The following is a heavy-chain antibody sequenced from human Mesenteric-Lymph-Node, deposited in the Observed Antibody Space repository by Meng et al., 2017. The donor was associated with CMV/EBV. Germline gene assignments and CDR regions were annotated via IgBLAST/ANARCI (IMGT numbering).Heavy chain of an antibody. D-gene: IGHD5-18*01. CDR1: GYTFTSYG. CDR3: ARGRDTAPYNP. V-gene: IGHV1-18*01. Sequence: ASVKVSCKASGYTFTSYGISWVRQAPGQGLEWMGWISANNGDTNYAQKLQGRVTMTTDTSISTAYMELRSLRSDDTAVYYCARGRDTAPYNPWGQGTLVTVSS. J-gene: IGHJ5*02. CDR2: ISANNGDT.